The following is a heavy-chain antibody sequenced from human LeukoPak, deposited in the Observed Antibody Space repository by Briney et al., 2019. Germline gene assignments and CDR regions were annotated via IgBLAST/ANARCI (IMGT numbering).Heavy chain of an antibody. CDR2: INPNSGGT. CDR3: AREPEGLRFLEWGPRHYYMDV. J-gene: IGHJ6*03. Sequence: VASVKVSCKASGYTFTGYYMHWVRQAPGQGLEWMGWINPNSGGTNYAQKFQGRVTMTRDTSISTAYMELCRLRSDDTAVYYCAREPEGLRFLEWGPRHYYMDVWGKGTTVTVSS. D-gene: IGHD3-3*01. V-gene: IGHV1-2*02. CDR1: GYTFTGYY.